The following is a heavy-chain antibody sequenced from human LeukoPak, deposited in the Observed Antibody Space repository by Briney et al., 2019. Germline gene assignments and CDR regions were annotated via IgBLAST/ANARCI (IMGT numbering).Heavy chain of an antibody. Sequence: PSETLSLTCSVSVAVVSSSSYYWGWIRQTPGKGLEWIGSIYYNGRTSYNPSLKSRVTISVDTSEYQFSLKLKSVTAADTALYYCARRNYYDSSGSAGYFDLWGRGTLVAVS. CDR1: VAVVSSSSYY. CDR3: ARRNYYDSSGSAGYFDL. D-gene: IGHD3-22*01. V-gene: IGHV4-39*01. CDR2: IYYNGRT. J-gene: IGHJ2*01.